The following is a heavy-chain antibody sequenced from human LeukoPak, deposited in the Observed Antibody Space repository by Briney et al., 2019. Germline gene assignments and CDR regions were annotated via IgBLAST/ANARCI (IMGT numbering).Heavy chain of an antibody. D-gene: IGHD6-6*01. CDR2: ISSSSSYI. CDR1: GFTFSSYS. Sequence: GGSLRLSCAASGFTFSSYSMNWVRQAPGKGLEWVSSISSSSSYIYYADSVKGRFTIPRDNAKNSLYLQMNSLRAEDTAVYYCARDLPSIAARFGLFDYWGQGTLVTVSS. V-gene: IGHV3-21*01. J-gene: IGHJ4*02. CDR3: ARDLPSIAARFGLFDY.